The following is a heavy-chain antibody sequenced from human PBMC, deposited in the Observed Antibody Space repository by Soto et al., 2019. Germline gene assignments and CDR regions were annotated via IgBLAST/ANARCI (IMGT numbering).Heavy chain of an antibody. D-gene: IGHD5-12*01. J-gene: IGHJ4*02. Sequence: QVQLQESGPGLVKPSETLSLTCTVSGGSLTSYYWSWIRQPPGKGLEWIGFVYYTGIARYNPSLKSRATLSVDTSKNQFSLKLTSVTAADTAIYYCARRIVSTETFDYWGQGTLVTVSS. CDR3: ARRIVSTETFDY. V-gene: IGHV4-59*08. CDR1: GGSLTSYY. CDR2: VYYTGIA.